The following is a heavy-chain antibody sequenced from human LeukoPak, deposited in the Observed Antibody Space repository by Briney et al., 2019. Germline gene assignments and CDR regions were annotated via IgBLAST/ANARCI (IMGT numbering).Heavy chain of an antibody. CDR1: GYTFTSYG. J-gene: IGHJ4*02. CDR2: ISAYNGNT. CDR3: ATKAPFDY. Sequence: ASVKVSCKASGYTFTSYGISWVRQAPGQGLEWMGWISAYNGNTNYAQKFQGRVTMTEDTSTDTAYMELSSLRSEDTAVYYCATKAPFDYWGQGTLVTVSS. V-gene: IGHV1-18*01.